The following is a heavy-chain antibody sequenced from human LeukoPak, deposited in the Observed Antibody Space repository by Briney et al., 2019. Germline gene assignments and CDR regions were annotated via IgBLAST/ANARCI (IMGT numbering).Heavy chain of an antibody. D-gene: IGHD6-6*01. CDR3: ARGGSSSFDY. J-gene: IGHJ4*02. Sequence: SETLSLTCTVSGGSISSSSYYWGWLRQPPGTGLEWIGSIYYSGSTYYNPSLKSRVTISVDTSKNQFSLKLSSVTAADTAVYYCARGGSSSFDYWGQGTLVTVSS. CDR2: IYYSGST. CDR1: GGSISSSSYY. V-gene: IGHV4-39*07.